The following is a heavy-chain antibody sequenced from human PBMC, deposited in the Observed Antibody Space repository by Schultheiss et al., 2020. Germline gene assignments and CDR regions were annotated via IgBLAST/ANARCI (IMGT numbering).Heavy chain of an antibody. CDR2: ITGTSNNI. Sequence: GGSLRLSCAASGFAASIFGLTWVRQPPGKGLEWVSSITGTSNNIFYAESVKGRFTISRDNAKKSLYLEMNSLRVEDTAVYYCVRGAGRVSDYWGQGTLVTVSS. CDR3: VRGAGRVSDY. D-gene: IGHD3-3*01. CDR1: GFAASIFG. J-gene: IGHJ4*02. V-gene: IGHV3-21*04.